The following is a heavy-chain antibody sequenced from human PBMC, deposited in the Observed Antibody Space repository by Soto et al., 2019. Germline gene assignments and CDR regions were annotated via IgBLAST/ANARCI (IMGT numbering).Heavy chain of an antibody. D-gene: IGHD2-15*01. CDR1: GYTFTSYD. Sequence: GASVKVSCKASGYTFTSYDINWVRQATGQRLEWMGWINAGNGNTKYSQKFQGRVTITRDTSASTAYMELSSLRSEDTAVYYCARDGLLGYWGQGTLVTVSS. V-gene: IGHV1-3*01. J-gene: IGHJ4*02. CDR3: ARDGLLGY. CDR2: INAGNGNT.